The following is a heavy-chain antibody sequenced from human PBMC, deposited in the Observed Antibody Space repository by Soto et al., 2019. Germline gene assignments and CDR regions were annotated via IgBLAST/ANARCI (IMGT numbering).Heavy chain of an antibody. Sequence: QVQLLQSGAEVKKPGASVKVSCKASGYTFTNYGITWVRQAPGQGLEWMGWISAYNGDTHYTQRLQGRVTMTTDTYTSAAYMGLRGLRSEDTAVYYCARVRTPVGYFYSYMDVWGKGTTVTVSS. J-gene: IGHJ6*03. CDR2: ISAYNGDT. V-gene: IGHV1-18*01. CDR1: GYTFTNYG. CDR3: ARVRTPVGYFYSYMDV.